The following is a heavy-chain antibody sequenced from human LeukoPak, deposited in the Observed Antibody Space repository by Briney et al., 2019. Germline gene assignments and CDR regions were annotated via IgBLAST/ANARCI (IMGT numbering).Heavy chain of an antibody. Sequence: GGSLRLSCAASGFTFSSYEMNWVRQAPGKGLEWVSYISSSGSTIYYADSVKGRFTISRDNAKNSLYLQMNSLRAEDTAVYYCARDGPYSSGWYPPYYFDYWGQGTLVTVSS. CDR1: GFTFSSYE. CDR2: ISSSGSTI. J-gene: IGHJ4*02. V-gene: IGHV3-48*03. D-gene: IGHD6-19*01. CDR3: ARDGPYSSGWYPPYYFDY.